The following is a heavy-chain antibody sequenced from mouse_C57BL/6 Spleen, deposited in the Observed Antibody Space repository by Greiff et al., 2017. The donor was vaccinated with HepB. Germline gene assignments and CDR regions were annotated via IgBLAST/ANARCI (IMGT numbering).Heavy chain of an antibody. CDR2: IYPGDGDT. CDR1: GYAFSSSW. CDR3: AREGGTKVDY. Sequence: VQGVESGPELVKPGASVKISCKASGYAFSSSWMNWVKQRPGKGLEWIGRIYPGDGDTNYNGKFKGKATLTADKSSSTAYMQLSSLTSEDSAVYFCAREGGTKVDYWGQGTTLTVSS. D-gene: IGHD3-3*01. J-gene: IGHJ2*01. V-gene: IGHV1-82*01.